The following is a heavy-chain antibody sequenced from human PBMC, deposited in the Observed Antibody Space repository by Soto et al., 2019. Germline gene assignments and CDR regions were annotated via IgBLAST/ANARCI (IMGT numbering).Heavy chain of an antibody. Sequence: LSGDSITSNHWNWIRQPPGRGLEWIGYIYNSGTTKYNPSLKSRVIISVDTSKNQLSLKLSSVTAADTAVYYCARGSMSTVSWGFDPWGQGTLGTVPS. J-gene: IGHJ5*02. D-gene: IGHD4-4*01. CDR1: GDSITSNH. CDR2: IYNSGTT. V-gene: IGHV4-59*01. CDR3: ARGSMSTVSWGFDP.